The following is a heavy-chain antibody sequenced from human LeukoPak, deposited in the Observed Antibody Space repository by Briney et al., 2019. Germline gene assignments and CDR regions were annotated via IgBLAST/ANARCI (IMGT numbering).Heavy chain of an antibody. CDR3: ARGGASWDGPLNY. Sequence: GESLKISCKGSGYSFTSYWIGWVRQMPGKGLEWMGIIYPGDSDAKYSPSFQGQVTFSADKSISTAYLQWSSLKASDTAMYYCARGGASWDGPLNYWGQGALVTVSS. V-gene: IGHV5-51*01. CDR2: IYPGDSDA. J-gene: IGHJ4*02. CDR1: GYSFTSYW. D-gene: IGHD1-26*01.